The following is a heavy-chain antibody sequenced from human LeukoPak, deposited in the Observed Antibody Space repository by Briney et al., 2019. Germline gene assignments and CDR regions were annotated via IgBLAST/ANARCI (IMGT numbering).Heavy chain of an antibody. CDR2: TYYRSKWYN. V-gene: IGHV6-1*01. Sequence: SQTLSLTCAISGDSVSSNSGAWNWIRQSPSRCLEWLGRTYYRSKWYNDYAISVKSRITINPDTSKNQFSLQLNSVTPEDTAVYYCTRGAVWDPGAFDIWGQGTMVTVSS. CDR1: GDSVSSNSGA. D-gene: IGHD1-26*01. CDR3: TRGAVWDPGAFDI. J-gene: IGHJ3*02.